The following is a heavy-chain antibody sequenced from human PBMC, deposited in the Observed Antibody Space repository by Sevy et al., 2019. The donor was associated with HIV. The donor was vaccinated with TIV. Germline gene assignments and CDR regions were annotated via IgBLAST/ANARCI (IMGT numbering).Heavy chain of an antibody. D-gene: IGHD3-22*01. CDR2: IYGTSGTT. J-gene: IGHJ3*02. Sequence: GGSLRLSCKPSGFTFITYAMNWVRQAPGKGLEWVSTIYGTSGTTYYAESVRGRFTISRDNSKNTLFLQMNTLRTEDTALYYCAGGRYDSSGSFDAFDIWGQGTMVTVSS. CDR1: GFTFITYA. CDR3: AGGRYDSSGSFDAFDI. V-gene: IGHV3-23*01.